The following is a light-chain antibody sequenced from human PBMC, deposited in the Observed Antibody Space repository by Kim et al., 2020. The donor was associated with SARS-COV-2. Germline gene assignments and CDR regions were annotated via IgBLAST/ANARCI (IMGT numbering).Light chain of an antibody. J-gene: IGKJ2*01. V-gene: IGKV3-15*01. Sequence: VSPGERATLSCRASQSVSSNLAWYQQKPGQAPRLLIYGASTRATGIPARFSGSGSGTEFTLTISSLQSEDFAVYYCQQYNNWPQTFGQGTKLEI. CDR3: QQYNNWPQT. CDR2: GAS. CDR1: QSVSSN.